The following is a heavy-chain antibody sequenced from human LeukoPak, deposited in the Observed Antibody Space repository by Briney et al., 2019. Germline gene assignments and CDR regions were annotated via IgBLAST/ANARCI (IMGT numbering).Heavy chain of an antibody. CDR3: AKAAALGYCSGGSCYSGY. Sequence: HAGGSLRLSCAASGFTFSSYAMSWVRQAPGKGLEWVSAISGSGGSTYYADSVKGRFTISRDNSKNTLYLQMNSLRAEDTAVYYCAKAAALGYCSGGSCYSGYWGREPWSPSPQ. V-gene: IGHV3-23*01. CDR1: GFTFSSYA. J-gene: IGHJ4*02. CDR2: ISGSGGST. D-gene: IGHD2-15*01.